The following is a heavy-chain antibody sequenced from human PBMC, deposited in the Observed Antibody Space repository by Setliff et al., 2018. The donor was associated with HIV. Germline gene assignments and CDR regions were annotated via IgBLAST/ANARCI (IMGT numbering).Heavy chain of an antibody. Sequence: SETLSLTCAVYGGSFSGYYWSWIRQTPGKGLERIGEIDHSGGTKYNPSLKSRVTISLDTSKNQFSLKLSSVTAADTAVYYCARWRDNWNSGFDYWGQGTRVTVSS. CDR2: IDHSGGT. J-gene: IGHJ4*02. V-gene: IGHV4-34*01. D-gene: IGHD1-7*01. CDR1: GGSFSGYY. CDR3: ARWRDNWNSGFDY.